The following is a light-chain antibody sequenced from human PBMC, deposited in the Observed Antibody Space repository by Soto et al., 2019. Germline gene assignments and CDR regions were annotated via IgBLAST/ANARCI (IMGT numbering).Light chain of an antibody. CDR1: SSDVGDYKY. CDR2: EVH. V-gene: IGLV2-8*01. J-gene: IGLJ2*01. Sequence: QSALTQPPSASGSPGQSVTISCTGTSSDVGDYKYVSWYQQHPGKAPKLMIYEVHKRPSGVPARFSGSKSGNTASLAVSGLQAEDEADYFCSSYAGSNVIFGGGTKLTVL. CDR3: SSYAGSNVI.